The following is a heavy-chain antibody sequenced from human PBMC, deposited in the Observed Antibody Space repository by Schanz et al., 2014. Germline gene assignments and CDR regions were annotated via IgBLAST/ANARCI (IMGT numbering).Heavy chain of an antibody. CDR2: ITGSGAT. CDR1: GFTFRVFA. J-gene: IGHJ4*02. CDR3: ARDGDFDH. V-gene: IGHV3-23*01. Sequence: VQLLESGGGLVQPGGSLRLSCAASGFTFRVFAMNWVRQAPGKGLEWVSIITGSGATYYADSVKGRFTISRDNSKNTLFLQMSSLRAEDTAVYYCARDGDFDHWGQGTQVTVSS.